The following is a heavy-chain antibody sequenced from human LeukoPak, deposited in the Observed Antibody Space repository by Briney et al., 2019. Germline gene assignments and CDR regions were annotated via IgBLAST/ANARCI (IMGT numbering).Heavy chain of an antibody. Sequence: KAGGSLRFSCEAPGFTFNNYAMHWVRKSPGKGLEWIGYIYYTGCTRYIHSLRSRFTMSADTSKNQFSLKLSSVTAADTAVYYCASRKLGNDYWGQGTLVTVSS. CDR2: IYYTGCT. V-gene: IGHV4-59*01. D-gene: IGHD7-27*01. CDR1: GFTFNNYA. CDR3: ASRKLGNDY. J-gene: IGHJ4*02.